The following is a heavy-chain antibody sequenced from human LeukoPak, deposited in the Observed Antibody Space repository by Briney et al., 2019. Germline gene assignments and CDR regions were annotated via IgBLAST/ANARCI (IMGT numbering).Heavy chain of an antibody. V-gene: IGHV3-23*01. CDR2: ISGSGGST. CDR1: GFTFSSYA. CDR3: ASNTPPNSGSYYWFDY. D-gene: IGHD1-26*01. J-gene: IGHJ4*02. Sequence: GGSLRLSCAASGFTFSSYAMSWVRQAPGKGLEWVSAISGSGGSTYYADSVKGRFTISRDNAKNSVYLQMNSLRAEDTAVYYCASNTPPNSGSYYWFDYWGQGALVTVSS.